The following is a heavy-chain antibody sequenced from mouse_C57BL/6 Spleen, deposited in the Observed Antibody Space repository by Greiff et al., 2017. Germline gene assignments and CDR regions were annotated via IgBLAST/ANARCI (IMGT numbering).Heavy chain of an antibody. Sequence: VHLVESGPELVKPGASVKISCKASGYAFSSSWMHWVKQRPGKGLEWIGRIYPGDGDTNYNGKFKGKATLTADKSSSKPYMQLSSLTSEGSAVYFCARETTVVDYYFDYWGQGTTVTVSS. CDR2: IYPGDGDT. D-gene: IGHD1-1*01. CDR1: GYAFSSSW. J-gene: IGHJ2*01. CDR3: ARETTVVDYYFDY. V-gene: IGHV1-82*01.